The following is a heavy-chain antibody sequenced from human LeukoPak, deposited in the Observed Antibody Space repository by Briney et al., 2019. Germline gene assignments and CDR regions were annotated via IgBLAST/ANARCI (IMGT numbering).Heavy chain of an antibody. CDR1: GFTFSSYS. J-gene: IGHJ4*02. CDR3: ARDLGYEVAGPIDY. Sequence: GGSLRLSCAASGFTFSSYSMNWVRQAPGKGLEWVSSISSSSSYIYYADSVEGRFTISRDNAKDSLYLQMNSLRAEDTAVYYCARDLGYEVAGPIDYWGQGTLVTVSS. D-gene: IGHD2-15*01. V-gene: IGHV3-21*01. CDR2: ISSSSSYI.